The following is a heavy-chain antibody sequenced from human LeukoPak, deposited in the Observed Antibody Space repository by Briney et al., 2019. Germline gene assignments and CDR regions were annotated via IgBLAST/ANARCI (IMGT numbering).Heavy chain of an antibody. V-gene: IGHV3-11*01. J-gene: IGHJ4*02. CDR2: ISSSGSTI. CDR1: GFTFSDYY. CDR3: AREDYYDSSGVSYDY. Sequence: GGSLRLSCAASGFTFSDYYMSWIRQAPGKGLEWVSYISSSGSTIYYADSVKGRFTIPRDNAKNSLYLQMNSLRAEDTAVYYCAREDYYDSSGVSYDYWGQGTLVTVSS. D-gene: IGHD3-22*01.